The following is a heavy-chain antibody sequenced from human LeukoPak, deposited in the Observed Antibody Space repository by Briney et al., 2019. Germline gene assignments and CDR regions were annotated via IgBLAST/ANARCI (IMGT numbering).Heavy chain of an antibody. CDR3: AKDLGYCSSTSCYPPDY. CDR1: GFTFSSYA. Sequence: PGGSLRLSCAASGFTFSSYAMSWVRQAPGKGLEWVSAISVSGGSTYYADSVKGRFTISRDNSKNTLYLQMNSLRAEDTAVYYCAKDLGYCSSTSCYPPDYWGQGTLVTVSS. D-gene: IGHD2-2*01. V-gene: IGHV3-23*01. J-gene: IGHJ4*02. CDR2: ISVSGGST.